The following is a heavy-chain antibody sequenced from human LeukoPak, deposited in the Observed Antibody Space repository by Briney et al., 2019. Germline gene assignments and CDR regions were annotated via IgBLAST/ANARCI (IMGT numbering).Heavy chain of an antibody. V-gene: IGHV3-9*01. D-gene: IGHD3-3*01. CDR1: GFTFDDYA. CDR2: ISWNSGSI. Sequence: GGPLRLSCAASGFTFDDYAMHWVRQAPGKGLEWVSGISWNSGSIGYADSVKGRFTISRDNAKNSLYLQMNSLRAEDTASYYCAKDTLRGSYWGQGTLVTVSS. CDR3: AKDTLRGSY. J-gene: IGHJ4*02.